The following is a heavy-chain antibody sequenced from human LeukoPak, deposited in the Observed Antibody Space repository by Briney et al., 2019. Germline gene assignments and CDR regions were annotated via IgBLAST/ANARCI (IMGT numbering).Heavy chain of an antibody. CDR2: ISYDGSNK. V-gene: IGHV3-30-3*01. Sequence: PGGSLRLSCAASGFTFSSYAMHWVRQAPGKGLEWVAVISYDGSNKYYADSVKGRFTISRDNSKNTLYLQMNSLRAEDTAVYYCARVGRRDGYNTPYYFDYWGQGTLVTVSS. J-gene: IGHJ4*02. CDR1: GFTFSSYA. D-gene: IGHD5-24*01. CDR3: ARVGRRDGYNTPYYFDY.